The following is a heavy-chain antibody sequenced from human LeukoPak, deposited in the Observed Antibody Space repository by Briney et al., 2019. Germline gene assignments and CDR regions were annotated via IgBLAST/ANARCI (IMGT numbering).Heavy chain of an antibody. CDR1: GGSISSSSYY. J-gene: IGHJ6*03. Sequence: PSETLSLTCTVSGGSISSSSYYWGWIRQPPGKGLEWIGSIYYSGSTYYNPSLKSRVTISVDTSKNQFSLKLSPVTAADTAVYYCARTNSSSWYYYYYYMDVWGKGTTVTVSS. D-gene: IGHD6-13*01. CDR2: IYYSGST. CDR3: ARTNSSSWYYYYYYMDV. V-gene: IGHV4-39*01.